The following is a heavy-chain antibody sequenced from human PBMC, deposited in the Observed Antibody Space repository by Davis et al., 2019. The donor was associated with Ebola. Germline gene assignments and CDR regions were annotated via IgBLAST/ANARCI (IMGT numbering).Heavy chain of an antibody. Sequence: AASVKVSCKASGYTFISYAMNWVRQAPGQGLEWMGWINTNTGNPTYAQGFTGRFVFSLDTSVSTAYLQISSLKAEDTAVYYCARDSCTGCGTVYGMDVWGKGTTVTVSS. CDR2: INTNTGNP. J-gene: IGHJ6*04. CDR1: GYTFISYA. D-gene: IGHD2-2*01. CDR3: ARDSCTGCGTVYGMDV. V-gene: IGHV7-4-1*02.